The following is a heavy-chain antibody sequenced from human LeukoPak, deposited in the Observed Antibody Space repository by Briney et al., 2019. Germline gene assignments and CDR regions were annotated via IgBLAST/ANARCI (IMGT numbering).Heavy chain of an antibody. CDR1: GFTFSNYG. J-gene: IGHJ3*02. D-gene: IGHD6-13*01. CDR3: ARHRERVGYSSSPGAFDI. V-gene: IGHV3-30*02. Sequence: GGSLRLSCAASGFTFSNYGMHWVRQAPGKGLEWVAFIRYDGSNKSYADSVKGRFTISRDNSKNTLYLQMNSLRAEDTAVYYCARHRERVGYSSSPGAFDIWGQGTMVTVSS. CDR2: IRYDGSNK.